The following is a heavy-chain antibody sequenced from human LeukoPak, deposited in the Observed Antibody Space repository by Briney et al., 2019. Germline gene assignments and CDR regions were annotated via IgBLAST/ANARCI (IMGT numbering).Heavy chain of an antibody. CDR2: MYYSGST. CDR1: GGSISSSGYY. D-gene: IGHD5-24*01. J-gene: IGHJ4*02. Sequence: NPSETLSLTCIVSGGSISSSGYYWGWLRQPPGKGLEWIGSMYYSGSTYYNPSLKSRVTISVDTSKNHFSLKLSSVTAADTAVYYCARLGRRWLQLSPHFDYWGQGTLVTVSS. CDR3: ARLGRRWLQLSPHFDY. V-gene: IGHV4-39*07.